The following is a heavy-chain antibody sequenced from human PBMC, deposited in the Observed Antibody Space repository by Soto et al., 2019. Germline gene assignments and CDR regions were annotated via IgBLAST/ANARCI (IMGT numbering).Heavy chain of an antibody. V-gene: IGHV1-46*01. Sequence: GASVKVSCKASGYTFTSYYMHWVRQAPGQGLEWMGIINPSGGSTSYAQKFQGRVTMTRDTSTSTVYMELSSLRSEDTAVYYCARSYPLYCSSTSCYPYYFDYWGQGTLVTVLL. D-gene: IGHD2-2*01. CDR2: INPSGGST. J-gene: IGHJ4*02. CDR3: ARSYPLYCSSTSCYPYYFDY. CDR1: GYTFTSYY.